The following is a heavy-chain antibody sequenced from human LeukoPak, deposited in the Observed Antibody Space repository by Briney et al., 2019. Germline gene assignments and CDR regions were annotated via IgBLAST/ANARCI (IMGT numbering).Heavy chain of an antibody. D-gene: IGHD1-20*01. CDR1: GFTFRSYT. Sequence: PGGSLRLSCAAPGFTFRSYTTNWVRQAPGKGLEWVSLIGRSSSYIFYADSVKGRFTISRDNAKKSLYLKMNSLRAEDTAVYYCARPLSGTTDFDYWGQGTMVTVSS. CDR3: ARPLSGTTDFDY. J-gene: IGHJ4*02. CDR2: IGRSSSYI. V-gene: IGHV3-21*01.